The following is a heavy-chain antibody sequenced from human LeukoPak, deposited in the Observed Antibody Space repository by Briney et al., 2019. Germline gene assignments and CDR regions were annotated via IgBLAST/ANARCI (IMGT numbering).Heavy chain of an antibody. D-gene: IGHD1-1*01. Sequence: KASETLSLTCTVSGGSISSSSYYWGWIRQPPGKGLEWIGTIYYSRTTYYNPSLKSRVTISADTSKNHFSLKLSSVTAADTAVYYCARPGHSYYYMDVWGKGTTVTVSS. CDR2: IYYSRTT. CDR1: GGSISSSSYY. V-gene: IGHV4-39*02. CDR3: ARPGHSYYYMDV. J-gene: IGHJ6*03.